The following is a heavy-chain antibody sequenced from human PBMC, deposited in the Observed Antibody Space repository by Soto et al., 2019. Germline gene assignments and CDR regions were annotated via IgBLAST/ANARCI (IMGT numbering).Heavy chain of an antibody. CDR1: GFTFSSYA. V-gene: IGHV3-23*01. Sequence: EVQLLESGGDLVQPGGSLRLSCVASGFTFSSYAMSWVRQAPGKGLEWVSTISGSGGSTYYADSVKGRFTISRDNYKNTLYLQMNSLRAEDTAVYYCATEYGDYCPGAFDIWGQGTMVTVSS. J-gene: IGHJ3*02. D-gene: IGHD4-17*01. CDR3: ATEYGDYCPGAFDI. CDR2: ISGSGGST.